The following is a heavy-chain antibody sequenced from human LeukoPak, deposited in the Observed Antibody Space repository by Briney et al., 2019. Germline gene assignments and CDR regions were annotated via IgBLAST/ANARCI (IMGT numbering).Heavy chain of an antibody. CDR2: IHYSGTT. CDR3: ARDSAYSGTYTPDVFDV. J-gene: IGHJ3*01. CDR1: GGSISSSTHY. D-gene: IGHD1-26*01. V-gene: IGHV4-39*07. Sequence: SETLSLTCTVSGGSISSSTHYWGWIRHPPGKGLEWIASIHYSGTTYYNPSLDSRISTSVDTSKNQFSLRLSSVTAADTAVFYCARDSAYSGTYTPDVFDVWGQGTMVTVSS.